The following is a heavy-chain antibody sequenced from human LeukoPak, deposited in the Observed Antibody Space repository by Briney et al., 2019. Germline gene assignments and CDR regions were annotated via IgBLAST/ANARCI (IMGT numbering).Heavy chain of an antibody. CDR1: GFTFSSYW. D-gene: IGHD4-23*01. CDR3: YGANAEH. V-gene: IGHV3-74*03. CDR2: TNTDGRST. Sequence: GGSLRLSCAASGFTFSSYWMHWVRQAPGKGLVWVSGTNTDGRSTMYADSVKGRFTIARDNAKNTLYLQMNSLRAEDTAVYYCYGANAEHWGQGTLVTVSS. J-gene: IGHJ1*01.